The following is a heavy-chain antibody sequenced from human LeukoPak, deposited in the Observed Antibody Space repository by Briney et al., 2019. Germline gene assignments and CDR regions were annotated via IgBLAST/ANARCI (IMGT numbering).Heavy chain of an antibody. V-gene: IGHV4-34*01. CDR3: ARRGSSSWPYSRYYFDY. J-gene: IGHJ4*02. CDR1: GGSFSGYY. Sequence: SETLSLTCAVYGGSFSGYYWSWIRQPPGKGLEWIGEINHSGSTNYNPSLKSRVTISVDTSKNQFSLKLSSVTAADTAVYYCARRGSSSWPYSRYYFDYWGQGTLVTVSS. D-gene: IGHD6-13*01. CDR2: INHSGST.